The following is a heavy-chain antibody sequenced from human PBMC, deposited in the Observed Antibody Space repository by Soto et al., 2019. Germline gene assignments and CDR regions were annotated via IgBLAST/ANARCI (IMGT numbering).Heavy chain of an antibody. J-gene: IGHJ4*02. CDR2: IWYDGSNK. Sequence: QVQLAESGGGVVQPGRSLRLSCAASGFTFSSYGMHWVRQAPGKGLEWVAVIWYDGSNKYYADSVKGRFTISRDNSKNTLYLQMNSLRAEDTAVYYCARDTKPSIAVAGTFNFDYWGQGTLVTVSS. D-gene: IGHD6-19*01. CDR3: ARDTKPSIAVAGTFNFDY. V-gene: IGHV3-33*01. CDR1: GFTFSSYG.